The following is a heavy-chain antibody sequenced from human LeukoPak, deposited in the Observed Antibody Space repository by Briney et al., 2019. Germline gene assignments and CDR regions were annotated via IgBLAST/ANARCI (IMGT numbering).Heavy chain of an antibody. CDR2: INPSGGST. CDR3: ARAKMVRGVIIYYYYYGMDV. CDR1: GYTFTSYY. Sequence: ASVKVSCKASGYTFTSYYMHRVRQAPGQGLEWMGIINPSGGSTSYAQKFQGRVTMTRDTSTSTVYMELSSLRSEDTAVYYCARAKMVRGVIIYYYYYGMDVWGKGTTVTVSS. D-gene: IGHD3-10*01. J-gene: IGHJ6*04. V-gene: IGHV1-46*01.